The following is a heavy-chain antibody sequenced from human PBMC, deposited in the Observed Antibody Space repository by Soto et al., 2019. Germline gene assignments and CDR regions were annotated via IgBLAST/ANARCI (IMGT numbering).Heavy chain of an antibody. CDR1: GFIFSTYG. J-gene: IGHJ4*02. V-gene: IGHV3-30*18. CDR3: AKDLLLTTITTVGD. Sequence: PVGSVRLSCAASGFIFSTYGMHWVRQAPGKGLEWLSVISYDGNNKYYADSVKGRFTISRDNSKNTLWLQMDSLRTEDTAVYYCAKDLLLTTITTVGDWGQGTLVTVSS. CDR2: ISYDGNNK. D-gene: IGHD4-17*01.